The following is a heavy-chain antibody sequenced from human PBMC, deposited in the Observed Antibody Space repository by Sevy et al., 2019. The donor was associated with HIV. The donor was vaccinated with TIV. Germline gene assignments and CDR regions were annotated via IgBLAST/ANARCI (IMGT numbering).Heavy chain of an antibody. Sequence: GGSLRLSCAASGFTFSNAWMSWVRQAPGKGLEWVGRLKGKIYDGTIDYAAPVKGRFSISRDDSKKTLYLQMNSLTTEYTAVYYCTTASWSQEDYYNYWGQGTLVTVSS. D-gene: IGHD6-13*01. J-gene: IGHJ4*02. V-gene: IGHV3-15*01. CDR2: LKGKIYDGTI. CDR1: GFTFSNAW. CDR3: TTASWSQEDYYNY.